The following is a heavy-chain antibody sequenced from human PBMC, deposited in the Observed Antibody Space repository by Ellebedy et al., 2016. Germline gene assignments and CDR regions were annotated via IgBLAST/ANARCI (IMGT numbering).Heavy chain of an antibody. CDR1: GGSIRSYY. D-gene: IGHD2-2*01. CDR2: IYDNGST. CDR3: ARPGFPAAFPYDFDS. V-gene: IGHV4-59*01. J-gene: IGHJ4*02. Sequence: GSLRLSCTVSGGSIRSYYWSWIRQLPGKGLVWIGYIYDNGSTTYNPSLKSRVTISVDTSKSQFSLRLTSVTAADTAVYYWARPGFPAAFPYDFDSWGQGTLVTVSS.